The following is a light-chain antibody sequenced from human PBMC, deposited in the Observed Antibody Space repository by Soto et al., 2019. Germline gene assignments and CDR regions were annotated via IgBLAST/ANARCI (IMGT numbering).Light chain of an antibody. J-gene: IGLJ2*01. CDR3: SSYAGSNNVV. V-gene: IGLV2-8*01. CDR2: EVS. Sequence: QSALTQPPSASGSLGQSVTISCTGNSSDVGGYNYVSWYQQHPGKAPKFMIYEVSKRPSGVPDRFSGSKSGNTASLTVSGLQAEDEADYYCSSYAGSNNVVFGGGTKVTVL. CDR1: SSDVGGYNY.